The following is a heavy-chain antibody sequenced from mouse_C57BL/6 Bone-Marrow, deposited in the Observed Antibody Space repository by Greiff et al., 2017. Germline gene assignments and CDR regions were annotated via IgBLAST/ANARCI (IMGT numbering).Heavy chain of an antibody. CDR2: IDPSDSYT. V-gene: IGHV1-59*01. CDR1: GYTFTSYW. CDR3: ARRRLRRGGFAY. Sequence: QVQLQQPGAELVRPGTSVKLSCKASGYTFTSYWMHWVKQRPGQGLEWIGVIDPSDSYTNYNQKFKGKAPLTVDTSSSTAYMQLSSLTSEDSAVYYCARRRLRRGGFAYWGQGTLVTVSA. D-gene: IGHD2-4*01. J-gene: IGHJ3*01.